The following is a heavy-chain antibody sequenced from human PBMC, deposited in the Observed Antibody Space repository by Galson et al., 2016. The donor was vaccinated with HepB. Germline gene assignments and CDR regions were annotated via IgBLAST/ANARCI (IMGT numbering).Heavy chain of an antibody. CDR3: AKTRQRLVRGDAFDI. J-gene: IGHJ3*02. Sequence: SLRLSCAASGFTFSNYGIHWVRQAPGKGLEWVAVVSYEGSNKYYADSVKGRFTISRDNSKNTLYLQMNSLIPEETGVYYCAKTRQRLVRGDAFDIWGQGTMVTVSS. D-gene: IGHD6-13*01. CDR1: GFTFSNYG. CDR2: VSYEGSNK. V-gene: IGHV3-30*18.